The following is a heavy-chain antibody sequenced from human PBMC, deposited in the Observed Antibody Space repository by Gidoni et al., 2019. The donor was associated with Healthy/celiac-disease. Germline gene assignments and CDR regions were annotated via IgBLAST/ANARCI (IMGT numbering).Heavy chain of an antibody. CDR2: INHSGST. J-gene: IGHJ3*02. Sequence: QVQLQQWGAGLLKPSETLSLTCAVYGGSFSGYSWSWIRQPPGKGLEWIGAINHSGSTNYNPSLKSRVTISVDTSNNQFSLKLSSVTAADTAVYYCARRLPAFDIWGQGTMVTVSS. V-gene: IGHV4-34*01. CDR1: GGSFSGYS. D-gene: IGHD2-15*01. CDR3: ARRLPAFDI.